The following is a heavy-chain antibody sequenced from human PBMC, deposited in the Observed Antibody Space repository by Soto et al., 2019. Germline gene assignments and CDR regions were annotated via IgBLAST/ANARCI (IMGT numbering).Heavy chain of an antibody. V-gene: IGHV3-13*01. CDR1: GFTFSSYA. CDR3: ATGGTGSNAFDI. Sequence: PGGSLRLSCAASGFTFSSYAMSWVRQATGKGLEWVSAIGTAGDTYYPGSVKGRFTISRENAKNSLYLQMNSLRAGDTAVYYCATGGTGSNAFDIWGQGTMVTVSS. CDR2: IGTAGDT. D-gene: IGHD3-9*01. J-gene: IGHJ3*02.